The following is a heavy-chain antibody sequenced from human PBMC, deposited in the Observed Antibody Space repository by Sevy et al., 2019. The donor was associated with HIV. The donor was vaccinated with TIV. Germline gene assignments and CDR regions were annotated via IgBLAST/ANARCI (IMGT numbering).Heavy chain of an antibody. D-gene: IGHD1-26*01. CDR3: TAGVGASDFDY. CDR1: GFTFSNAW. J-gene: IGHJ4*02. V-gene: IGHV3-15*01. CDR2: IKSKIEGATR. Sequence: GGSLRLSCAASGFTFSNAWMSWVRQAPGKGLEWVGRIKSKIEGATRDFAAPVKGRLLISRDDSRNTGYLQMNSLKTEDTAVYYCTAGVGASDFDYWGQGTLVTVSS.